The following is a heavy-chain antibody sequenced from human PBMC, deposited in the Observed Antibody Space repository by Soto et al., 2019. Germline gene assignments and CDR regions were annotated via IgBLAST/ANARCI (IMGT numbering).Heavy chain of an antibody. J-gene: IGHJ4*02. CDR3: ARGKLAGRGSFHY. D-gene: IGHD2-15*01. CDR1: GGSVSSGSYY. Sequence: TSETLSLTCTVSGGSVSSGSYYWSWIRQPPGKGLEWIGYIYYSGSTNYNPSLKSRVAISVDTSKNQFSLKLTSVTAADTALYYCARGKLAGRGSFHYWGQGNLVTV. CDR2: IYYSGST. V-gene: IGHV4-61*01.